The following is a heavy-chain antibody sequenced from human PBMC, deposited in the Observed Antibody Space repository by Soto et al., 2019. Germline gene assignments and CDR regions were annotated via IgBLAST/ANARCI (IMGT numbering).Heavy chain of an antibody. CDR1: GFSLSTSGVG. V-gene: IGHV2-5*02. J-gene: IGHJ6*03. CDR3: AHRGLGRSGSINYYYYYYMDV. CDR2: IYWDDDK. D-gene: IGHD3-10*01. Sequence: SGPTLVKPTQTLTLTCTFSGFSLSTSGVGVGWIRQPPGKALEWLALIYWDDDKRYSPSLKSRLTITKDTSKNQVVLTMTNMDPVDTATYYCAHRGLGRSGSINYYYYYYMDVWGKGTTVTVSS.